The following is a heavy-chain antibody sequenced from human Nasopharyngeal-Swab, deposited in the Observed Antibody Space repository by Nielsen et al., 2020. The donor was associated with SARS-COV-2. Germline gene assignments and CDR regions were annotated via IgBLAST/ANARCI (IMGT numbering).Heavy chain of an antibody. J-gene: IGHJ6*02. CDR1: GFTFNYFG. CDR3: ARPGSGSYYSQLDV. CDR2: ISYDGSNK. V-gene: IGHV3-30*03. Sequence: GESLKISCAASGFTFNYFGMHWVRQAPGKGLEWVAVISYDGSNKYYADSVKGRFTISRDNSKNTLYLQMNSLRAEDTAVYYCARPGSGSYYSQLDVWGQGTTVTVSS. D-gene: IGHD3-10*01.